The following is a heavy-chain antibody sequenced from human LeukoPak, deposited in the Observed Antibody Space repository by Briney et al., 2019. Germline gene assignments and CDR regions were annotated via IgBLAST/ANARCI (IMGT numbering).Heavy chain of an antibody. Sequence: ASVKVSCKVSGYRFTELSRHWVRQAPGKGLEWLGGFDLVHGDTIYAQKFQGRVTMTEDTSTDTSYMELSSLGFEDTAVYFCTAGRAYSLLDFWGQGTLVIVSS. J-gene: IGHJ4*02. D-gene: IGHD5-18*01. CDR2: FDLVHGDT. CDR3: TAGRAYSLLDF. V-gene: IGHV1-24*01. CDR1: GYRFTELS.